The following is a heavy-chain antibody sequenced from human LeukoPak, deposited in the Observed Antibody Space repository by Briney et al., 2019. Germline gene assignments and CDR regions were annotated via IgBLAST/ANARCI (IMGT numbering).Heavy chain of an antibody. Sequence: PSETLSLTCTVSGGSVSTYYWSWIRQPAGKGLEFIGRFLTSGTSGTTNYNPSLKSRVTMSLDTSKNQFSLKLSSVTAADTAVYYCARDLGGYSDGSYYYYMDVWGKGTTVTVSS. J-gene: IGHJ6*03. V-gene: IGHV4-4*07. CDR3: ARDLGGYSDGSYYYYMDV. CDR2: FLTSGTSGTT. D-gene: IGHD5-18*01. CDR1: GGSVSTYY.